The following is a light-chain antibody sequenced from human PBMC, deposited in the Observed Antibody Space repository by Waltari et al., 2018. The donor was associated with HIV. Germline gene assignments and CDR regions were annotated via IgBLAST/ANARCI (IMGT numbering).Light chain of an antibody. V-gene: IGLV7-46*01. J-gene: IGLJ3*02. CDR2: DTT. CDR1: TGAVTRTHY. CDR3: LLYYSGTWV. Sequence: QAVVTQEASLNVSPGGTVTLTCGSSTGAVTRTHYPYWVQQRPGQAPTTLIYDTTNKHSSTPARFSGSLLGGKAALTLSGAHPEDEAEYFCLLYYSGTWVFGRGTKLTVL.